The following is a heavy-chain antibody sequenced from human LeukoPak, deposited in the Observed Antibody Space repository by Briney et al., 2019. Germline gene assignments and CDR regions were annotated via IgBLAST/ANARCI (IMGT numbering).Heavy chain of an antibody. Sequence: ASVKASCKASGYTFTGYYMHWVRQAPGQGLEWMGRINPNSGGTNYAQKFQGRVTMTRDTSISTAYMELSRLRSDDTAVYYCARVGRCSSTSCYAGYDSSGYYYVNAFDIWGQGTMVTVSS. J-gene: IGHJ3*02. CDR1: GYTFTGYY. CDR2: INPNSGGT. D-gene: IGHD2-2*01. V-gene: IGHV1-2*06. CDR3: ARVGRCSSTSCYAGYDSSGYYYVNAFDI.